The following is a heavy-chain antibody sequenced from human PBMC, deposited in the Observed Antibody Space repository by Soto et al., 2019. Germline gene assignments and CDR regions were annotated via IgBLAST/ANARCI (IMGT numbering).Heavy chain of an antibody. V-gene: IGHV4-59*01. D-gene: IGHD5-12*01. CDR2: IYYSGST. Sequence: QVQLQESGPGLVKPSETLSLTCTVSGGSISSYYWSWIRQPPGKGLEWIGYIYYSGSTNYNPSLNSGVPISXDTSKNQFSLKLSSVTAADTAVYYCARAYGGYADYWGQGALVTVSS. CDR3: ARAYGGYADY. CDR1: GGSISSYY. J-gene: IGHJ4*02.